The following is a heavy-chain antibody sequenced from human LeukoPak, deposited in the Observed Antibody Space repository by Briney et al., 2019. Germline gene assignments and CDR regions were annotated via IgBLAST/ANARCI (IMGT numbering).Heavy chain of an antibody. CDR1: GFTFSSYG. D-gene: IGHD5-18*01. J-gene: IGHJ4*02. Sequence: GGSLRLSCAASGFTFSSYGMHWVRQAPGKGLDWVAVISDDGSKKYYADSVKGRFTISRDNSKNTLSLQVSSLRTEDTAVYYCAKDRYSYAFEYSDSWGQGTLVTVSS. V-gene: IGHV3-30*18. CDR3: AKDRYSYAFEYSDS. CDR2: ISDDGSKK.